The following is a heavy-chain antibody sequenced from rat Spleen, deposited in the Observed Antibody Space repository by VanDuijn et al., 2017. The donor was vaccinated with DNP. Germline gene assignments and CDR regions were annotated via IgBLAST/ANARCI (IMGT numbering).Heavy chain of an antibody. V-gene: IGHV5-29*01. CDR3: ARHYDTGPYYALDA. CDR2: ISYDGSSG. Sequence: EVQMVESGGGLVQPGRSMKLSCAVSGFTFSDYGMAWVLQAPPKGLEWVASISYDGSSGDYRDSVKGRFTISRDNAKSTLNLQLDSLRSEDTATYYCARHYDTGPYYALDAWGQGTSVTVSS. D-gene: IGHD4-1*01. J-gene: IGHJ4*01. CDR1: GFTFSDYG.